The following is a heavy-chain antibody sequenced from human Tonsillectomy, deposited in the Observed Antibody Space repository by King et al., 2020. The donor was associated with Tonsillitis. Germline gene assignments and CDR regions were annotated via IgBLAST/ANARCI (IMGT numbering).Heavy chain of an antibody. CDR1: GGPVSSYF. CDR3: ASSRIEYYYDSSGYSQASFDY. Sequence: QLQESGPGLVKPSETLSLTCTVSGGPVSSYFWSWIRQPPGKGLEWIGYIYYSGSTNYNPSLKSRVTISVDTSKNQFSLKLSSVTAADTAVYYCASSRIEYYYDSSGYSQASFDYWGQGTLVTVSS. CDR2: IYYSGST. V-gene: IGHV4-59*08. D-gene: IGHD3-22*01. J-gene: IGHJ4*02.